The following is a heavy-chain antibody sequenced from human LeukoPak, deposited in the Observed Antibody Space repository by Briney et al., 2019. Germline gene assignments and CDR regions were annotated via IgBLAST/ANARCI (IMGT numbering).Heavy chain of an antibody. J-gene: IGHJ4*02. CDR1: GGSVSSGSYY. CDR2: IYYSGST. CDR3: ARVAYSYGYC. Sequence: SETLSLTCTVSGGSVSSGSYYWSWIRQPPGKGLEWIGYIYYSGSTNYNPSLKSRVTISVDTSKNQFSLKLSSVTAADTAVYYCARVAYSYGYCWSQGTLVTVSS. V-gene: IGHV4-61*01. D-gene: IGHD5-18*01.